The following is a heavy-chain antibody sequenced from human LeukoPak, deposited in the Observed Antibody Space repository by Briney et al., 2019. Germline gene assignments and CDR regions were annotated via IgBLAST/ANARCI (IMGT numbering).Heavy chain of an antibody. CDR3: VRGTGS. Sequence: GGSLRLSCSVSGFTFSTDVMHWVRQAPGKGLEYVSAISSNGDNTYYADSVKGRFTISRDNSKNTLYLQMSSLRADDTAVYYCVRGTGSWGQGTLVTVPS. J-gene: IGHJ5*02. CDR2: ISSNGDNT. CDR1: GFTFSTDV. V-gene: IGHV3-64D*06.